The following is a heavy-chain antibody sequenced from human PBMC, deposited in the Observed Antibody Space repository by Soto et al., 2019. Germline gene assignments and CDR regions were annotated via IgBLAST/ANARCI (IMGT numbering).Heavy chain of an antibody. CDR3: ARGGGAALYYYGMDV. CDR1: GGSFSGYY. Sequence: SETLSLTCAVYGGSFSGYYWSWIRQPPGKGLEWIGEINHSGSTNYNPSLKSRVTISVDTSKNQFSLKLSSVTAADTAVYYCARGGGAALYYYGMDVWGQGTTVTVSS. V-gene: IGHV4-34*01. CDR2: INHSGST. D-gene: IGHD6-13*01. J-gene: IGHJ6*02.